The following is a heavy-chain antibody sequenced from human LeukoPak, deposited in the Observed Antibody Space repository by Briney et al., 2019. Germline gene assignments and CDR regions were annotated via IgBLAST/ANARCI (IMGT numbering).Heavy chain of an antibody. J-gene: IGHJ4*02. CDR3: ARYLSSGLDY. Sequence: PSQTLSLTCTVSGGSISSGGYYWSWIRQPPGKGLEWSGYIHYSGRTSHNPSLKSRVSISVDTSKNQFSLQLSSVTAADTAVYYCARYLSSGLDYWGQGTLVTVSS. CDR1: GGSISSGGYY. D-gene: IGHD3-10*01. CDR2: IHYSGRT. V-gene: IGHV4-61*08.